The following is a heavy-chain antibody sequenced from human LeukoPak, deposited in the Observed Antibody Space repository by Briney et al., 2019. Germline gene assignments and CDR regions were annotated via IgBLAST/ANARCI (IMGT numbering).Heavy chain of an antibody. D-gene: IGHD6-19*01. CDR1: AFTRSSNY. V-gene: IGHV3-20*04. CDR2: ITWEGGST. J-gene: IGHJ3*02. Sequence: GGSMRLSCTASAFTRSSNYMSWVRQAPRKVLEWVSAITWEGGSTGFADSVKGRFTISRDNAKNSLYLQMNSLRAEDMALYYCAKDQGPAGLNAFDIWGQGTMVTVSS. CDR3: AKDQGPAGLNAFDI.